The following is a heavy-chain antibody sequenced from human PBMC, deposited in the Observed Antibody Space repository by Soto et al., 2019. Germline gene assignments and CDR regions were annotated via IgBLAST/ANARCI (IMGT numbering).Heavy chain of an antibody. CDR2: IWYDGSNK. CDR3: ARSYDSSGYYRHDAFDI. J-gene: IGHJ3*02. V-gene: IGHV3-33*01. D-gene: IGHD3-22*01. Sequence: LIXCCAASGFTFSSYGMHWVRQAPGKGLEWVAVIWYDGSNKYYADSVKGRFTISRDNSKNTLYLQMNRLRAEDTAVYYCARSYDSSGYYRHDAFDIWGQGTMVTVSS. CDR1: GFTFSSYG.